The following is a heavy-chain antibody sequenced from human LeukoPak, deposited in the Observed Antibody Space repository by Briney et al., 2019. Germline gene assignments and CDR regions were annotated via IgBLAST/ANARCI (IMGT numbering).Heavy chain of an antibody. CDR2: ISYDGSNK. Sequence: GGSLRLSCAASGFTFSSYAMHWVRQAPGKGLEWVAVISYDGSNKYYADSAKGRFTISRDNSKNTLYLQMNSLRAEDTAVYYCARGQQLVQYYFDYWGQGTLVTVSS. CDR1: GFTFSSYA. D-gene: IGHD6-13*01. CDR3: ARGQQLVQYYFDY. J-gene: IGHJ4*02. V-gene: IGHV3-30*04.